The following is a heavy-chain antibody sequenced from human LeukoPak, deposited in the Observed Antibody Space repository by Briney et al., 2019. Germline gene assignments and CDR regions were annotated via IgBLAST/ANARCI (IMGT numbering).Heavy chain of an antibody. Sequence: SETLSLTCAVYGGSFSGYYWSWIRQPPGKGLEWIGEINHSGSTNYNPTLKSRVTISVDTSKNQFSLKLSSVTAADTAVYYCARSRGSGWYRGWYFDYWGQGTLVTVSS. D-gene: IGHD6-19*01. J-gene: IGHJ4*02. CDR2: INHSGST. CDR1: GGSFSGYY. CDR3: ARSRGSGWYRGWYFDY. V-gene: IGHV4-34*01.